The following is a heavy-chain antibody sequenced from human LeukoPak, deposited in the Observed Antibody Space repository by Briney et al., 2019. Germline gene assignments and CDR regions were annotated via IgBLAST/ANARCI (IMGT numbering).Heavy chain of an antibody. D-gene: IGHD3-3*01. V-gene: IGHV3-48*01. CDR3: AREQTNSLISYDFWSGYVDY. CDR1: GFTFSSYS. J-gene: IGHJ4*02. CDR2: ISSSSSTI. Sequence: GGSLRLSCAASGFTFSSYSMNWVRQAPGKGLEWVSYISSSSSTIYYADSVKGRFTISRDNSKNTLYLQMNSLRAEDTAVYYCAREQTNSLISYDFWSGYVDYWGQGTLVTVSS.